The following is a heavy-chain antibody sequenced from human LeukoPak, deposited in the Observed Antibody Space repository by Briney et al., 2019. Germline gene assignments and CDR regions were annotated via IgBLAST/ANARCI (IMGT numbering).Heavy chain of an antibody. V-gene: IGHV3-66*02. J-gene: IGHJ4*02. Sequence: GGSLRLSCAASGFTVSSNYMSWVRQAPGKGLEWVSVIYSGGRTYYADSVKGRFTISRDNSKNTLYFQMNSLRAEDTAVYYCARLIRTTVAEFDYWGQGTLVTVSS. D-gene: IGHD4-23*01. CDR3: ARLIRTTVAEFDY. CDR1: GFTVSSNY. CDR2: IYSGGRT.